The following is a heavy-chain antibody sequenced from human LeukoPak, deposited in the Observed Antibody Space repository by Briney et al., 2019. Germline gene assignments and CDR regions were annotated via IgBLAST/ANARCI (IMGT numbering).Heavy chain of an antibody. J-gene: IGHJ4*02. CDR3: ASRVLSSGWFDY. V-gene: IGHV4-4*02. D-gene: IGHD6-19*01. CDR2: IYHSGST. Sequence: SETLSLTCAVSGGSISSTNWWSWVRQPPGKGLERIGEIYHSGSTNYNPSLKSRVTISVDKSKNQFSLKLSSVTAADTALYYCASRVLSSGWFDYWGQGTLVTVSS. CDR1: GGSISSTNW.